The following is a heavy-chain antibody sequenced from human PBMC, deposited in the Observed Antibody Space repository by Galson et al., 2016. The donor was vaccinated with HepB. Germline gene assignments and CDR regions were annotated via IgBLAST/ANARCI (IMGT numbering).Heavy chain of an antibody. CDR2: IFRHGGT. V-gene: IGHV4-30-2*01. CDR3: ARNRNTRGQGIKGKHGMGL. Sequence: TLSLTCAVSGGSISSDAYSWTWVRQPPGKGLQWVGHIFRHGGTFYSPSLSSRVTMSLDTSRNQFSLQLNSVTAAGTAVSFLARNRNTRGQGIKGKHGMGLWGEGTTVTVSS. J-gene: IGHJ6*04. CDR1: GGSISSDAYS. D-gene: IGHD3-10*01.